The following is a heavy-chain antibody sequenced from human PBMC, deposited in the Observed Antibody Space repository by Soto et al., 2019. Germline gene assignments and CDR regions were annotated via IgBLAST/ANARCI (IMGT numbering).Heavy chain of an antibody. J-gene: IGHJ4*02. D-gene: IGHD2-21*01. Sequence: PGGSLRLSCEASGSTFSDYHMSWIRQAPGKGLEWVSYISKSGSTTYYADSVKGRFTISRDNAKNSLYLQMNRLRVDDTAVYHCAREYSYYFDHGGQGILVTVS. CDR2: ISKSGSTT. V-gene: IGHV3-11*01. CDR1: GSTFSDYH. CDR3: AREYSYYFDH.